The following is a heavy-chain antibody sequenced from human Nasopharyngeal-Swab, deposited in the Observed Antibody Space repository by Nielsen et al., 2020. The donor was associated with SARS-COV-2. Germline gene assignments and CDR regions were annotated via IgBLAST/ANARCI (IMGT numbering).Heavy chain of an antibody. CDR3: ARCHFRYSGSYHMDV. CDR1: GGSISSSSYY. D-gene: IGHD1-26*01. J-gene: IGHJ6*03. CDR2: IYYSGST. Sequence: GSLRLSCTVSGGSISSSSYYWGWIRQPPGKGLEWIGSIYYSGSTYYNPSLKSRVTISVDTSKNQFSLKLSSVTAADTAVYYCARCHFRYSGSYHMDVWGKGTTVTVSS. V-gene: IGHV4-39*01.